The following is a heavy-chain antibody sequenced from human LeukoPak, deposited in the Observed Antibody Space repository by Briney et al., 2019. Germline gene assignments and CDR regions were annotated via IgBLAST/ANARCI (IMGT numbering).Heavy chain of an antibody. CDR3: ASQPAYSAYAFDI. CDR2: IYYSGST. J-gene: IGHJ3*02. V-gene: IGHV4-39*01. D-gene: IGHD2-21*01. Sequence: PSETLSLTCTVSGGSINSYYWGWIRQPPGKGLEWIGSIYYSGSTYYNPSLKSRVTISVDTSKNQFSLKLSSVTAADTAVYYCASQPAYSAYAFDIWGQGTMVTVSS. CDR1: GGSINSYY.